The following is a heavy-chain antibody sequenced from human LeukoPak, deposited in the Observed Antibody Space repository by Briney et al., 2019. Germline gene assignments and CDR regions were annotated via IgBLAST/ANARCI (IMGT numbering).Heavy chain of an antibody. Sequence: ASVKVSCKASGYXLTSYSINWVRQAPGQGLEWMGWISAYNGNTKYAQKLQGRVTMTTDTSTSTAYMELRSLRSDDTAVYYCARGLGGSGSYFLTFDYWGQGTLVTVSS. V-gene: IGHV1-18*01. J-gene: IGHJ4*02. CDR1: GYXLTSYS. CDR2: ISAYNGNT. D-gene: IGHD1-26*01. CDR3: ARGLGGSGSYFLTFDY.